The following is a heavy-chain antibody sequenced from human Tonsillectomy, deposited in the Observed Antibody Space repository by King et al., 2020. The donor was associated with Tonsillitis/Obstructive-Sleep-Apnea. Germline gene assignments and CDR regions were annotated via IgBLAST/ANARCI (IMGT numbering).Heavy chain of an antibody. V-gene: IGHV7-4-1*02. CDR1: GYTFNNYA. CDR3: AREVNSGFGGPDY. J-gene: IGHJ4*02. CDR2: INTNTGNP. D-gene: IGHD3-16*01. Sequence: VQLVESGSELKKPGASVKVSCKASGYTFNNYAIIWVRQAPGQGLEWMGWINTNTGNPTYAQGFTGRFVFSFDTSVRTAYLQIRSLKAEDTAVYYCAREVNSGFGGPDYWGQVTLVTVSS.